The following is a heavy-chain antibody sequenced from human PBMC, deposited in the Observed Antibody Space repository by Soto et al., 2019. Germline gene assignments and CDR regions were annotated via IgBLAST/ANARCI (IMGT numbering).Heavy chain of an antibody. CDR3: ARAWDYVWGSDRYNDAFDF. V-gene: IGHV3-48*03. J-gene: IGHJ3*01. Sequence: EVQLVESGGGLVQPGGSLRLSCAASGFTFSSYEMNWVRQAPGKGLEWVSYISSSGSTIYYADSVKGRFTISRDNAKNSLYLQMNSLRADDTAVYYCARAWDYVWGSDRYNDAFDFWGQGTMVTVAS. D-gene: IGHD3-16*02. CDR2: ISSSGSTI. CDR1: GFTFSSYE.